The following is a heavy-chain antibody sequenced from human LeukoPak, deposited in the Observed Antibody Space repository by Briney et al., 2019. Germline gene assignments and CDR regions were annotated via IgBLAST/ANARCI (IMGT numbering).Heavy chain of an antibody. D-gene: IGHD4-23*01. CDR2: ISYDGSNK. V-gene: IGHV3-30*18. J-gene: IGHJ5*02. Sequence: PGGSLRLSCTTSGFTFNALSWVRQAPGKGLEWVAVISYDGSNKYYADSVKGRFTISRDNSKNTLYLQMNSLRAEDTAVYYCAKASPGGPWGQGTLVTVSS. CDR1: GFTFNA. CDR3: AKASPGGP.